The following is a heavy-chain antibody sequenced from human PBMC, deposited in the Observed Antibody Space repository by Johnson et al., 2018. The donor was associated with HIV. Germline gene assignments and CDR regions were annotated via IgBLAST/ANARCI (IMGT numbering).Heavy chain of an antibody. Sequence: QVQLVESGGGVVQPGRSLRLSCAASGFTFSSYAMHWVRQAPGKGLEWEAVISYVGSNKYYSDYVKGRFTISRYNSKHTLYLQMNSLRAEDTAVYYCAREKYTLHAFDIWGQGTMVTVSS. CDR3: AREKYTLHAFDI. J-gene: IGHJ3*02. CDR1: GFTFSSYA. D-gene: IGHD2-2*02. CDR2: ISYVGSNK. V-gene: IGHV3-30*14.